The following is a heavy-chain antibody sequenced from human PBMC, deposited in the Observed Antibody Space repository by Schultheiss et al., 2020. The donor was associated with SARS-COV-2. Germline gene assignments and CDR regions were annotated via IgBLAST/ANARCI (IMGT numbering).Heavy chain of an antibody. CDR1: GGSISSSNW. J-gene: IGHJ5*02. D-gene: IGHD1-14*01. CDR2: IYHSGIT. V-gene: IGHV4-4*02. Sequence: SETLSLTCAVSGGSISSSNWWSWVRQPPGKGLEWIGYIYHSGITAYHPSLKSRVTISVDTSKNQFSLKVSSVTAADTAVYYCARDTNLARGWFDPWGQGTLVTVSS. CDR3: ARDTNLARGWFDP.